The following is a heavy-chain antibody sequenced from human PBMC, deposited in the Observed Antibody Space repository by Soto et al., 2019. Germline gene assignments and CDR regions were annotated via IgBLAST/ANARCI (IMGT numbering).Heavy chain of an antibody. Sequence: PSETLSLTCTVSGGSTSSGDYYWNWIRQPPGKGLEWIGYIYYSGSTHYNPSLESRVTISVDTSKTQFSLKLRSMTAADTAVYYCASRGGYYPYDAFDIWGQGTMVTVSS. D-gene: IGHD3-22*01. J-gene: IGHJ3*02. CDR2: IYYSGST. CDR3: ASRGGYYPYDAFDI. CDR1: GGSTSSGDYY. V-gene: IGHV4-30-4*01.